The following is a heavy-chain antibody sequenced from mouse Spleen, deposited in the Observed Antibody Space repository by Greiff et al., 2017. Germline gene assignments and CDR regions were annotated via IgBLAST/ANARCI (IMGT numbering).Heavy chain of an antibody. Sequence: QVQLQQSGAELVKPGASVKLSCKASGYTFTSYYMYWVKQRPGQGLEWIGEINPSNGGTNFNEKFKSKATLTVDKSSSTAYMQLSSLTSEDSAVYYCTRSYYYGSRDLYYFDYWGQGTTLTVSS. CDR2: INPSNGGT. D-gene: IGHD1-1*01. CDR3: TRSYYYGSRDLYYFDY. J-gene: IGHJ2*01. V-gene: IGHV1S81*02. CDR1: GYTFTSYY.